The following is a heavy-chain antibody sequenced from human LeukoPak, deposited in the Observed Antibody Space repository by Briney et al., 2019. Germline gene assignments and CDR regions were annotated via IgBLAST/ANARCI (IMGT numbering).Heavy chain of an antibody. CDR1: GGSISSSTYY. V-gene: IGHV4-39*01. D-gene: IGHD1-26*01. Sequence: PSETLSLTCTVSGGSISSSTYYWAWIRQSPGKGLEWIGSITYSGSTYYNPSLESRVTISVDTSKNQFSLRLISVTAVDTAVYHCARQGVGATDCWGQGTLVTVS. CDR2: ITYSGST. CDR3: ARQGVGATDC. J-gene: IGHJ4*02.